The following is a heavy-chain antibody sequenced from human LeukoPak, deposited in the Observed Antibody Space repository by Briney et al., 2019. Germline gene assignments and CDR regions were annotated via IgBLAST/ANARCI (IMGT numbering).Heavy chain of an antibody. J-gene: IGHJ1*01. V-gene: IGHV3-23*01. CDR2: ISGSGGST. D-gene: IGHD3-22*01. CDR3: AKDHYYDSSGYSEYFQH. CDR1: GLTVSSNC. Sequence: GGSLRLSCAASGLTVSSNCMSWVRQAPGKGLEWVSAISGSGGSTYYADSVKGRFTISRDNSKNTLYLQMNSLRAEDTAVYYCAKDHYYDSSGYSEYFQHWGQGTLVTVSS.